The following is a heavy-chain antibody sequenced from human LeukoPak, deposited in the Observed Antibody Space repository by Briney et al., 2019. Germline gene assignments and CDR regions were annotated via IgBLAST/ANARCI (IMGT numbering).Heavy chain of an antibody. Sequence: ASVKVSCKASGYTFNNYGITWVRQALGQGLEWMGWITSYNGNTIYAQTLEGRVTMTTDASTSTAYMELRSLRSDDTAFYYCARGRGSSDWYYFDYSGQGTLVTVSS. V-gene: IGHV1-18*01. CDR2: ITSYNGNT. CDR3: ARGRGSSDWYYFDY. D-gene: IGHD6-19*01. CDR1: GYTFNNYG. J-gene: IGHJ4*02.